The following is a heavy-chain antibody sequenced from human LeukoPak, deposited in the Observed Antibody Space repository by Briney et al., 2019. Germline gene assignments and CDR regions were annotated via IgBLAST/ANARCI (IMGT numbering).Heavy chain of an antibody. CDR1: GGSISSSSYY. D-gene: IGHD3-22*01. CDR2: IYYSGST. CDR3: ARGGVVDVLQFDY. Sequence: SETLSLTCTVSGGSISSSSYYWGWIRQPPGKGLEWIGSIYYSGSTYYNPSLKSRVTISVDTSKNQFSLKLSSVTAADTAVYYCARGGVVDVLQFDYWGQGTLVTVSS. J-gene: IGHJ4*02. V-gene: IGHV4-39*01.